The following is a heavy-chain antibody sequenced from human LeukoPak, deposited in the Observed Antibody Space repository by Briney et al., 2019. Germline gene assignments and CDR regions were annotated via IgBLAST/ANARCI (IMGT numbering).Heavy chain of an antibody. CDR1: GFTFSSYA. J-gene: IGHJ4*02. D-gene: IGHD3-22*01. CDR2: ISGSGGST. CDR3: AKVLHYYDDNTSPGY. Sequence: GGSLRLSCAASGFTFSSYAMSWVRQAPGKELEWVSAISGSGGSTYYADSVKGRFTISRDNSKNTLYLQMTGLRAEDTAVYYCAKVLHYYDDNTSPGYWGRGTLVTVSS. V-gene: IGHV3-23*01.